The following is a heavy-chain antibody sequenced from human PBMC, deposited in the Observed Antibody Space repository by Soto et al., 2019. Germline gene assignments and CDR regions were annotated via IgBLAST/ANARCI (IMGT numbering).Heavy chain of an antibody. CDR3: TRDQRYSSAV. CDR2: VNSDGSST. CDR1: GFDFTNSW. Sequence: EVQLVESGGGLVQPGGSLRLSCAASGFDFTNSWMHWVRQAPGKGLVWVSHVNSDGSSTTYADSVKGRFTISRDNAKNTVYLQMNRLRVEDTAVYYCTRDQRYSSAVWGQGTLVTVSS. D-gene: IGHD5-18*01. J-gene: IGHJ4*02. V-gene: IGHV3-74*01.